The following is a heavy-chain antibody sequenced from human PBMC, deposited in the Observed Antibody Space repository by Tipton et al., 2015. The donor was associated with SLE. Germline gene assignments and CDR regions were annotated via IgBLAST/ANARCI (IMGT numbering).Heavy chain of an antibody. CDR2: IKQDGSEK. V-gene: IGHV3-7*03. D-gene: IGHD6-19*01. J-gene: IGHJ4*02. CDR1: GFTFSSYW. Sequence: SLRLSCAASGFTFSSYWMSWVRQAPGKGLEWVANIKQDGSEKYYADSVKGRFTIPRDNSKNTLYLQMNSLRAEDTAVYYCAKEMIAVAGTGGDWGQGTLVTVSS. CDR3: AKEMIAVAGTGGD.